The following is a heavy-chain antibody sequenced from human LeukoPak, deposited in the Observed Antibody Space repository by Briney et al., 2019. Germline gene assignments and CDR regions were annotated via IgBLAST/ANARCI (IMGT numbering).Heavy chain of an antibody. D-gene: IGHD5-24*01. CDR2: INHSGST. V-gene: IGHV4-34*01. Sequence: SETLSLTCAVYGGSFSGYYWSWIRQPPGKGLEWIGEINHSGSTNYNPSLKSRVTISVDTSKNQFSLKLSSVTAADTAVYYCARGCKMATIRKSGYADYWGQGTLVTVSS. J-gene: IGHJ4*02. CDR1: GGSFSGYY. CDR3: ARGCKMATIRKSGYADY.